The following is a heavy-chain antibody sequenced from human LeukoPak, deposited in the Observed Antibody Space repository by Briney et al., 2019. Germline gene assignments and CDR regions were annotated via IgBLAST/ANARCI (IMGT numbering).Heavy chain of an antibody. J-gene: IGHJ4*02. D-gene: IGHD5-12*01. CDR3: ARDTPRRGGYGAYLDY. V-gene: IGHV1-18*01. CDR1: GYTFTSNG. Sequence: ASVKVSCKASGYTFTSNGISWVRQAPGQGLEWMGWISAYNGNTNYAQKLQGRVTMTTDTSTSTAYMELRSLRSDDTAVYYCARDTPRRGGYGAYLDYWGQGTLVTVSS. CDR2: ISAYNGNT.